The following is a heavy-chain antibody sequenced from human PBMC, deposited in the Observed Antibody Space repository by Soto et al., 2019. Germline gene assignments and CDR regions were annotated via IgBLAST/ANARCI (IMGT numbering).Heavy chain of an antibody. CDR3: AHADDYIWGNYRTIFDD. CDR2: LYWDEDK. D-gene: IGHD3-16*02. J-gene: IGHJ4*02. Sequence: QITLKESGPTLVKPTQTLTLTCTFSGLSLSTSGVGVGWIRQPPGTALEWLALLYWDEDKRYSPSLKSRLTITKDTSQNQVVLTMTNMDPVDTAAYYGAHADDYIWGNYRTIFDDLGQGTLVSVSS. CDR1: GLSLSTSGVG. V-gene: IGHV2-5*02.